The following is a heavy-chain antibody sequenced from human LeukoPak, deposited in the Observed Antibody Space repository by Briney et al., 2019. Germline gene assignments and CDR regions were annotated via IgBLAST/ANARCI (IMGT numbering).Heavy chain of an antibody. CDR2: VSVNGDNT. CDR3: ARDRVAGTRNYDY. V-gene: IGHV3-23*01. CDR1: GFTFSSYA. J-gene: IGHJ4*02. D-gene: IGHD6-19*01. Sequence: PGGSLRLSCAASGFTFSSYAMSWVRQAPGKGLEWVSAVSVNGDNTPYADSVKGRFPISRDNSKTTLFLQMNSLRADDTAVYYCARDRVAGTRNYDYWGQGTLVTVSS.